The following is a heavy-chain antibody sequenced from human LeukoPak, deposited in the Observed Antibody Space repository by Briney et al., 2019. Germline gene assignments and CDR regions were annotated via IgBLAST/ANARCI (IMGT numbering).Heavy chain of an antibody. CDR3: ARLDGYCSGGSCYSVSFVDP. CDR2: IYYSGST. D-gene: IGHD2-15*01. V-gene: IGHV4-39*01. CDR1: GDSISSSNYC. Sequence: SETLSLTCTGSGDSISSSNYCWGWIRQPPGKGLEWIGSIYYSGSTYYNPSLRSRVTISVDTSKNQFSLKLSSVTAADTAVYYCARLDGYCSGGSCYSVSFVDPWGQGTLVTVSS. J-gene: IGHJ5*02.